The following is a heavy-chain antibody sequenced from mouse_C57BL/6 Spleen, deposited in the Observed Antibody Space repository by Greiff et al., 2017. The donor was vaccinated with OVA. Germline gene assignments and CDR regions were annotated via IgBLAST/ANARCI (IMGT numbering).Heavy chain of an antibody. J-gene: IGHJ2*01. CDR1: GYSITSGYD. Sequence: EVKVEESGPGMVKPSQSLSLTCTVTGYSITSGYDWHWIRHFPGNKLEWMGYISYSGSTNYNPSLKSRISITHDTSKNHFFLKLNSVTTEDTATYYCAREGGTGYFDYWGQGTTLTVSS. V-gene: IGHV3-1*01. CDR3: AREGGTGYFDY. CDR2: ISYSGST. D-gene: IGHD4-1*01.